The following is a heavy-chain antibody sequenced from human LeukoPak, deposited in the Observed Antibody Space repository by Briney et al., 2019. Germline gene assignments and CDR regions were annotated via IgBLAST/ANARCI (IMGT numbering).Heavy chain of an antibody. Sequence: SETLSLTCAVYGGSFSGYYWSWIRKPPGKGLEWIGEINHSGSTNYNPSLKSRVTISVDTSKNQFSLKLSSVTAADTAVYYCARGLRYSYGFGNWFDPWGQGTLVTVSS. CDR2: INHSGST. CDR3: ARGLRYSYGFGNWFDP. J-gene: IGHJ5*02. D-gene: IGHD5-18*01. V-gene: IGHV4-34*01. CDR1: GGSFSGYY.